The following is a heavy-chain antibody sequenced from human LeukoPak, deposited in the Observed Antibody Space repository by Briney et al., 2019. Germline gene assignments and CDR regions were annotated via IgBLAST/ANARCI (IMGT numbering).Heavy chain of an antibody. Sequence: GASLRLSCAASGFTFSSYAMLWLRQAPGKGLEWVSAISGSGGSTYYADSVKGRFTISRDNSKNTLYLQMNSLRAEDTAVYYCAKDREGSGYPGAFDIWGQGTMVTVSS. CDR1: GFTFSSYA. CDR3: AKDREGSGYPGAFDI. V-gene: IGHV3-23*01. CDR2: ISGSGGST. J-gene: IGHJ3*02. D-gene: IGHD3-22*01.